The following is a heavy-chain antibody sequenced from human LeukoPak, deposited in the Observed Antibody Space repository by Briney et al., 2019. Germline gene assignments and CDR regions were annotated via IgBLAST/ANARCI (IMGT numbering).Heavy chain of an antibody. CDR3: ARDRYYGSGSYYNPRRGYFDY. V-gene: IGHV4-34*01. CDR2: INHSGST. D-gene: IGHD3-10*01. J-gene: IGHJ4*02. Sequence: SETLSLTYAVYGGSFSGYYWSWIRQPPGEGLEWIGEINHSGSTNYNPSLKSRVTISVDTYKNQFALKLSSVTAADTAVYYCARDRYYGSGSYYNPRRGYFDYWGQGTLVTVSS. CDR1: GGSFSGYY.